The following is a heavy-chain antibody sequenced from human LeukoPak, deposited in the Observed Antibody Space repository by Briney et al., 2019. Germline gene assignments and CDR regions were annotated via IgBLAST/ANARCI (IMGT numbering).Heavy chain of an antibody. CDR1: GGSISSYY. V-gene: IGHV4-59*08. J-gene: IGHJ4*02. Sequence: PSETLSLTCTVSGGSISSYYWSWIRQPPGKGLEWIGYIYYTGTPNYNPSLTSRVTISEDTSKNQVSLKLSSVTAADTAVYYCVRHSRVVAFDYWGQGNLVTVSS. D-gene: IGHD2-15*01. CDR2: IYYTGTP. CDR3: VRHSRVVAFDY.